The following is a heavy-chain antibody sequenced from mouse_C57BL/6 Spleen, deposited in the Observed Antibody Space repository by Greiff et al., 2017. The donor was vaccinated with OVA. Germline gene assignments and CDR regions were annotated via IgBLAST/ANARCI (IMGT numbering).Heavy chain of an antibody. CDR3: ASGSYDLYCYAMDY. J-gene: IGHJ4*01. D-gene: IGHD2-3*01. Sequence: QVQLQQPGAELVKPGASVKLSCKASGYTFTSYWMNWVKQRPGRGLEWIGRIDPNSGGTKYNEKFKSKATLTVDKSSSTAYMQLSSLTSEDSAVYSYASGSYDLYCYAMDYWGQGTSVTVSS. CDR1: GYTFTSYW. CDR2: IDPNSGGT. V-gene: IGHV1-72*01.